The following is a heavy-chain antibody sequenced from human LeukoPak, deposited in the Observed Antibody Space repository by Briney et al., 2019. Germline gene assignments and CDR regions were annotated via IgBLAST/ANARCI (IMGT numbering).Heavy chain of an antibody. CDR3: AALVVPAATPRNYYYYGMDV. Sequence: GGSLRLSCAAPGFTFSSYGMHWVRQAPGKGLEWVAFIRYDGSNKYYADSVKGRFTISRDNSKNTLYLQMNSLRAEDTAVYYCAALVVPAATPRNYYYYGMDVWGQGTTVTVSS. CDR1: GFTFSSYG. J-gene: IGHJ6*02. D-gene: IGHD2-2*01. V-gene: IGHV3-30*02. CDR2: IRYDGSNK.